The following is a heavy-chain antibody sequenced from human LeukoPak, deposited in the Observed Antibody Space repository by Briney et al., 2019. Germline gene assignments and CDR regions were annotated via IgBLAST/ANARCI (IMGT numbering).Heavy chain of an antibody. J-gene: IGHJ5*02. Sequence: SETMSLTCTVSGGSISSYYWSWIRQPPGKGLEWIGYIYYSGSTNYNPSLKSRVTISVDTSKNQFSLKLSSVTAADTAVYYCARGTITMIDAFDPWGQGTLVTVSS. D-gene: IGHD3-22*01. CDR2: IYYSGST. V-gene: IGHV4-59*08. CDR3: ARGTITMIDAFDP. CDR1: GGSISSYY.